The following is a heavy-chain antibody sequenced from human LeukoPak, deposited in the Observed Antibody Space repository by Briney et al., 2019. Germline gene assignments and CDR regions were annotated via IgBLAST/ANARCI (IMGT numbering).Heavy chain of an antibody. CDR2: IYYSGST. CDR3: ARSYSGYDYGGY. J-gene: IGHJ4*02. Sequence: PSETLSLTCTVSGGSISSYYWSWIRQPPGKGLEWIGYIYYSGSTNYNPSLKSRVTISVDTSKNQFSLKLSSVTAADTAVYYCARSYSGYDYGGYWGQGTLVTVSS. V-gene: IGHV4-59*08. CDR1: GGSISSYY. D-gene: IGHD5-12*01.